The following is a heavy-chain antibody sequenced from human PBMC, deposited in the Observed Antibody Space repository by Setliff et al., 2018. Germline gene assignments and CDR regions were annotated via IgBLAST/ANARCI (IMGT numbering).Heavy chain of an antibody. V-gene: IGHV4-59*08. Sequence: PSETLSLTCTVSGGSMRTNYWTWIRQSPGKGLEWIGYIHYSGSSTYNPSLKSRVTISVDTSKNQFSLKLTSVTAADTAQYYCARRFTVSRGVDCFDLWGQGAQVTVSS. CDR3: ARRFTVSRGVDCFDL. D-gene: IGHD3-10*01. J-gene: IGHJ4*02. CDR2: IHYSGSS. CDR1: GGSMRTNY.